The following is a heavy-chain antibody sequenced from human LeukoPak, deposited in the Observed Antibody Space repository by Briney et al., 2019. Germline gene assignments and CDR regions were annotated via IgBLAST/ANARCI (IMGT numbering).Heavy chain of an antibody. J-gene: IGHJ3*02. D-gene: IGHD3-9*01. Sequence: GGSLRLSCAASGFTFSSYWMSWVRQAPGKGLEWVANIKQDGSEKYYVDSVKGRFTNSRDNAKNSLYLQMNSLRAEDTAVYYCARGPYDILTEDAFDIWGQGTMVTVSS. CDR1: GFTFSSYW. CDR2: IKQDGSEK. V-gene: IGHV3-7*03. CDR3: ARGPYDILTEDAFDI.